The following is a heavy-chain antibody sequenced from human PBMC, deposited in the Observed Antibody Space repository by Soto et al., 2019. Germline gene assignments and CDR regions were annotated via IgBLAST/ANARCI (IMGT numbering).Heavy chain of an antibody. V-gene: IGHV3-7*03. CDR1: GFTLSNFY. CDR3: ARDPVTSD. CDR2: INGDGSDA. Sequence: EVQLVESGGGLVQPGGSLRLSCAASGFTLSNFYMSWVRQAPGKGLEWLCNINGDGSDAHYVDSVKGRFTISRDNAGNEIYLQINNLRADDPARYYCARDPVTSDWGQGTLVTVSS. J-gene: IGHJ4*02.